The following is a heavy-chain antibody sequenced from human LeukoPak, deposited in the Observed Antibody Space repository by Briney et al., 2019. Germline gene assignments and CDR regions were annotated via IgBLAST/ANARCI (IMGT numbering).Heavy chain of an antibody. J-gene: IGHJ4*02. CDR2: INHSGST. CDR1: GGSFSGYY. V-gene: IGHV4-34*01. CDR3: ARGNCSSTSCYMDY. Sequence: SETLSLTCAVYGGSFSGYYWSWIRQPPGKGLEWIGEINHSGSTNYNPSLKSRVTISVDTSKNQFSLKLSSVTAADTAVYYCARGNCSSTSCYMDYWGQGTLVTVSS. D-gene: IGHD2-2*02.